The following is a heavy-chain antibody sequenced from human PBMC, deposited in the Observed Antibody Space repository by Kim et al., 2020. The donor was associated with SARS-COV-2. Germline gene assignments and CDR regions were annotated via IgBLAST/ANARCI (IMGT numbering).Heavy chain of an antibody. Sequence: ASVKVSCKASGYTFTSYDINWVRQATGQGLEWMGWMNPNSGNTGYAQKFQGRVTMTRNTSISTAYMELSSLRSEDTAVYYCARGRPLRGVENGYDILTGYYIPLGRYYGMDVWGQGTTVTVSS. V-gene: IGHV1-8*01. CDR2: MNPNSGNT. CDR3: ARGRPLRGVENGYDILTGYYIPLGRYYGMDV. D-gene: IGHD3-9*01. J-gene: IGHJ6*02. CDR1: GYTFTSYD.